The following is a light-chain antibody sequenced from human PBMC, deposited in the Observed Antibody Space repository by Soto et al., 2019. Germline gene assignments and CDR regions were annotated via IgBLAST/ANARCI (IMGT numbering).Light chain of an antibody. CDR3: QSYDFSLSGSM. CDR1: SSNIGAGYD. Sequence: QSVLAQPPSVSGAPGQSVTISCTGSSSNIGAGYDVHWYQQVPGTAPKLLIYGNNNRASGVPDRFTGSKSGTSASLAITGLQAEDEADYYCQSYDFSLSGSMFGGGTKLTVL. CDR2: GNN. J-gene: IGLJ3*02. V-gene: IGLV1-40*01.